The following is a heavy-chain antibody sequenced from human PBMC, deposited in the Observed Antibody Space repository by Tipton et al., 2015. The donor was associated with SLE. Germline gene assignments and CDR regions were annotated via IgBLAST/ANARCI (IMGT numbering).Heavy chain of an antibody. J-gene: IGHJ2*01. Sequence: TLSLTCAVYGGSFSSYYWSWIRQPPGKGLEWIGYVFNTWITSYNPSLKSRLTISVDTSKNQFSLRLNSVTAADTAVYYCARADGVVGGQLPYWYFDIWGRGTLVTVSS. CDR1: GGSFSSYY. CDR2: VFNTWIT. D-gene: IGHD1-26*01. V-gene: IGHV4-59*01. CDR3: ARADGVVGGQLPYWYFDI.